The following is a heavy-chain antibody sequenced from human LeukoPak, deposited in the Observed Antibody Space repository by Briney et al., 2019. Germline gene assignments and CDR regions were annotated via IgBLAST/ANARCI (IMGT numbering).Heavy chain of an antibody. Sequence: SVKVSCKASGGAFSRYAISSVRQAPGQGLEWMGRIIPILGIANYAQKFQGRVTITADKSTSTAYMELSSLRSEDTAVYYCARGSYTVTTHGYYYGMDVWGQGTTVTVSS. V-gene: IGHV1-69*04. D-gene: IGHD4-17*01. J-gene: IGHJ6*02. CDR2: IIPILGIA. CDR1: GGAFSRYA. CDR3: ARGSYTVTTHGYYYGMDV.